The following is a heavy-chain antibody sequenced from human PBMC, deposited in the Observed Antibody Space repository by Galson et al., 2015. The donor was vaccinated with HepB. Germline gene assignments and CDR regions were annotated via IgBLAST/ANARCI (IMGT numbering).Heavy chain of an antibody. Sequence: SLRLSCAASGFTFSSYAMSWVRQAPGKGLEWVSAISGSGGSTYYADSVKGRFTISRDNSKNTLYLQMNSLRAEDTAVYYCAKEKLGCSGGSCYFDYWGQGTLVTVSS. D-gene: IGHD2-15*01. V-gene: IGHV3-23*01. J-gene: IGHJ4*02. CDR3: AKEKLGCSGGSCYFDY. CDR1: GFTFSSYA. CDR2: ISGSGGST.